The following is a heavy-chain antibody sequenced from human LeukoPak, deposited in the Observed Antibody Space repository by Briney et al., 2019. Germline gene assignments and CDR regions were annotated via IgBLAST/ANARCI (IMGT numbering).Heavy chain of an antibody. CDR1: GFTFSNCW. CDR3: ARMGYCSSTSCPPLTRMDV. V-gene: IGHV3-7*01. CDR2: IKQDGSEK. J-gene: IGHJ6*02. Sequence: GGSLRLSCAASGFTFSNCWMSWVRQAPGKGLEWVANIKQDGSEKYYVDSVKGRFTISRDNAKNSLYLQMNSLRAEDTAVYYCARMGYCSSTSCPPLTRMDVWGQGTTVTVSS. D-gene: IGHD2-2*01.